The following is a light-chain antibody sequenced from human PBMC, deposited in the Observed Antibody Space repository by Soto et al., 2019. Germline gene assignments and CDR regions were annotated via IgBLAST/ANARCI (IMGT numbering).Light chain of an antibody. J-gene: IGKJ4*01. CDR1: QSVNLN. CDR3: EQCHSWPPLT. CDR2: GAS. Sequence: EIVMTQSPATLSVSPGERATLSCRASQSVNLNLAWYQQKPGQAPRLLIYGASIRATGIPARFSGSGAGTEFTLTSNSLQSEDSAIYYCEQCHSWPPLTVGGGTTVEIK. V-gene: IGKV3-15*01.